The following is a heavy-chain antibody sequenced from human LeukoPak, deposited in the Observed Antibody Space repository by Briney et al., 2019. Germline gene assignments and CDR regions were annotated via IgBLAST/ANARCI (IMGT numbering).Heavy chain of an antibody. Sequence: SETLSLTCTVSGGTISSSSYYWGWIRQPPGKGLEWIGSIYYSGSTYYNPSLKSRVTISVDTSKNQFSLKLSSVTAADTAVYYCARGTSTITMVRGVIRLRFDPWGQGTLVTVSS. CDR1: GGTISSSSYY. J-gene: IGHJ5*02. V-gene: IGHV4-39*01. CDR3: ARGTSTITMVRGVIRLRFDP. CDR2: IYYSGST. D-gene: IGHD3-10*01.